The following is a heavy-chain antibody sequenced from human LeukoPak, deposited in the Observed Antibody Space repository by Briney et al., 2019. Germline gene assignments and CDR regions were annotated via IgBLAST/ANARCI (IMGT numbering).Heavy chain of an antibody. J-gene: IGHJ4*02. CDR2: IYHSGTT. Sequence: SETLSLTCSVSGLSVSSGYYWGWIRQPPGKGLEWIGSIYHSGTTYYNPSLKSRLTLSIDTSKNQFSLKLSSVTAADTAVYYCAREHYSGSGTYDHVGGFGSNWGQGTLVTVSS. V-gene: IGHV4-38-2*02. CDR3: AREHYSGSGTYDHVGGFGSN. D-gene: IGHD3-10*01. CDR1: GLSVSSGYY.